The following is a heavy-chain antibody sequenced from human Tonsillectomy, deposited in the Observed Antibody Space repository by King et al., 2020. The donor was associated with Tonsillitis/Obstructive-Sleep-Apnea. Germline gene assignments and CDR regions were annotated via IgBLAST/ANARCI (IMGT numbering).Heavy chain of an antibody. CDR3: ARRFAL. J-gene: IGHJ2*01. CDR2: INYSGST. Sequence: VQLQESGPGLVKPSETLSLTCTVSGGSISSHYWNWIRQPPGKGLEWIGYINYSGSTSYNPSLKSRVTMSVDTSKNQFSLKLSSVTAADTAVYYCARRFALWGRGTLVTVSS. V-gene: IGHV4-59*11. CDR1: GGSISSHY.